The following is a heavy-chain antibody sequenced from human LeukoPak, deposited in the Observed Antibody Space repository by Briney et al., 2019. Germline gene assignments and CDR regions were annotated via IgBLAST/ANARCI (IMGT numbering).Heavy chain of an antibody. CDR1: GGSISSSSYY. J-gene: IGHJ4*02. V-gene: IGHV4-39*02. CDR2: IYYSGST. CDR3: AREPYAVVVPAAPSYYFDY. Sequence: SETLSLTCTVSGGSISSSSYYWGWIRQPPGKGLEWIGSIYYSGSTYYNPSLKSRVTISVDTSKNQFSLKLSSVTAADTAVYYCAREPYAVVVPAAPSYYFDYWGQGTLVTVSS. D-gene: IGHD2-2*01.